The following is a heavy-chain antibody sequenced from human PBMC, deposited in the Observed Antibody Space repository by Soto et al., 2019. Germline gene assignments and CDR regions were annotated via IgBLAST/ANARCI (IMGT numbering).Heavy chain of an antibody. CDR3: ARVDSSGCSEY. CDR1: GYSFTGYW. CDR2: IYPGDSDT. D-gene: IGHD6-25*01. V-gene: IGHV5-51*01. Sequence: PGESLKISCQGSGYSFTGYWIGWVRQMSGEGLEWMGIIYPGDSDTTYSPSFQGHVTISADKYSSTAYLQWSSLKASDTAMYYCARVDSSGCSEYWGQGTLVTVSS. J-gene: IGHJ4*02.